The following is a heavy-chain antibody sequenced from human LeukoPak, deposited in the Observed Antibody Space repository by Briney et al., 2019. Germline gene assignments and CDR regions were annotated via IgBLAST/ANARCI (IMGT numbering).Heavy chain of an antibody. J-gene: IGHJ6*04. CDR1: GFTFSSYA. CDR3: ARASGGFCSGGSCYTAYYGMDV. V-gene: IGHV3-30*04. Sequence: GGSLRLSCAASGFTFSSYAMHWVRQAPGKGLEWVAVISYDGGNKYYADSVKGRFTISRDNSKNTLYLKMNSLRAEDTAVYYCARASGGFCSGGSCYTAYYGMDVWGKGTTVTVSS. D-gene: IGHD2-15*01. CDR2: ISYDGGNK.